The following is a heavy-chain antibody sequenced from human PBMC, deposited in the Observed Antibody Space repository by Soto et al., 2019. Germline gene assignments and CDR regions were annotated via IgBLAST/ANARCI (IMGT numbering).Heavy chain of an antibody. V-gene: IGHV3-66*01. CDR1: GFTVSSNY. J-gene: IGHJ4*02. Sequence: GGSLRLSCAASGFTVSSNYMSWVRQAPGKGLEWVSVIYSGGSTYYADSVKGRFTISRDNSKNTLYLQMNSLRAEDTAVYYCARVGVEVVVAMERYFDYWGQGTLVTVSS. CDR2: IYSGGST. CDR3: ARVGVEVVVAMERYFDY. D-gene: IGHD2-15*01.